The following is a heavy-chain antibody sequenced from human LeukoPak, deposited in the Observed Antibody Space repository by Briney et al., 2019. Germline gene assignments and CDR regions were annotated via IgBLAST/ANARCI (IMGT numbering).Heavy chain of an antibody. J-gene: IGHJ4*02. CDR2: ISYDGSNK. Sequence: GGSLRLSCAASGFTFSSYAMHWVRQAPGKGLEWVAVISYDGSNKYYADSVKGRFTISRDNSKNTLYLQMNSLRAEDTAVYYCAREHSSGWYSPRVYYFDYWGQGTLVTVSS. D-gene: IGHD6-19*01. V-gene: IGHV3-30-3*01. CDR1: GFTFSSYA. CDR3: AREHSSGWYSPRVYYFDY.